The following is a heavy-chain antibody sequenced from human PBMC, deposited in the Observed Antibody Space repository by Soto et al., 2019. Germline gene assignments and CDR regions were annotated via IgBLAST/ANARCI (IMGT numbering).Heavy chain of an antibody. J-gene: IGHJ3*02. D-gene: IGHD4-17*01. V-gene: IGHV1-69*01. CDR3: ARAYGDYEGYDFDI. CDR2: IIPIFGTA. CDR1: GGTFSSYA. Sequence: QVQLVQSGAEVKKPGSSVKVSCKASGGTFSSYAISWVRQAAGHGLEWMGGIIPIFGTANYAQKFQGRVTITADESTSTAYMELSSLRSEDTAVYYCARAYGDYEGYDFDIWGQGTMVTVSS.